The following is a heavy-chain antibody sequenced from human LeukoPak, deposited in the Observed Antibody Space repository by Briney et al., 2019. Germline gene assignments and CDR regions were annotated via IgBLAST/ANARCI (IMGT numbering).Heavy chain of an antibody. J-gene: IGHJ5*02. V-gene: IGHV5-51*01. CDR3: ARLRYCSSTSCYAGGNNWFDP. Sequence: GESLKISCWDSGSSFTSYWIGWVRQMPGKGLEWMGIIYPGDSDTRYSPSFQGQVTISADKSISTAYLQWSSLKASDTAMYYCARLRYCSSTSCYAGGNNWFDPWGQGTLVTVSS. D-gene: IGHD2-2*01. CDR1: GSSFTSYW. CDR2: IYPGDSDT.